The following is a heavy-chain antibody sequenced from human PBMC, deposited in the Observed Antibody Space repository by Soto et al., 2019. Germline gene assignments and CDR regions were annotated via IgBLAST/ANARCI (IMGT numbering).Heavy chain of an antibody. V-gene: IGHV1-18*01. CDR3: ARVYDILTGYSHYDFDY. D-gene: IGHD3-9*01. J-gene: IGHJ4*02. CDR1: GYTFTSYG. CDR2: ISAYNGHT. Sequence: QVQLVQSGAEVKKPGASVKVSCKASGYTFTSYGISWVRQAPGQGREWMGWISAYNGHTNYAQKLQGRVPMTTDTSTSTAYMELRSLRSDDTAVYYCARVYDILTGYSHYDFDYWGQGTLVTVSS.